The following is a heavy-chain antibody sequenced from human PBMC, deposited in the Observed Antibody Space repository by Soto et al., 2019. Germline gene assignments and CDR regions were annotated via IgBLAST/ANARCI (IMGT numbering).Heavy chain of an antibody. Sequence: PSETLSLTCTVSGGSVNIGSFYWSWIRQPPGKGLEWIGHMYYTGSTNYNPSLKRRVTISSGTSKNQFSLKVNSVTAADTAVYYCARIGDSDTYYRADTWGQGTLVTVS. CDR1: GGSVNIGSFY. J-gene: IGHJ5*02. CDR2: MYYTGST. CDR3: ARIGDSDTYYRADT. V-gene: IGHV4-61*01. D-gene: IGHD1-26*01.